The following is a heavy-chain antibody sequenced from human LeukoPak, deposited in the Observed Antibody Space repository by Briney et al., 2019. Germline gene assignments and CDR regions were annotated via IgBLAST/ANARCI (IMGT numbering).Heavy chain of an antibody. V-gene: IGHV1-2*06. CDR1: GYTFTGYY. CDR2: INPNTGDT. Sequence: ASVKVSCKTSGYTFTGYYMHWVRQAPGQGLEWMGRINPNTGDTEYAQKFQGRVTMTRDTSITTAYMALSRLRSDGTAMYVCGRFSVAESWDDPWGQETRVTVSS. CDR3: GRFSVAESWDDP. D-gene: IGHD6-19*01. J-gene: IGHJ5*02.